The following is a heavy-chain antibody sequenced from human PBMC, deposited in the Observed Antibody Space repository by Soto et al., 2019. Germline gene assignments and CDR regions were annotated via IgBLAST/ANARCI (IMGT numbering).Heavy chain of an antibody. Sequence: QVRLQQWGAGLLKPSETLSLTCAVYGASFTGYYWTWLRQSPGKGLEWIGEVSHSGTAKYNPSLKRRVTVSLDTSKSQFSLELTSVTAADTAVYYCARYGGTASWYFAIWGRGTPVSVSS. CDR1: GASFTGYY. CDR2: VSHSGTA. D-gene: IGHD2-15*01. CDR3: ARYGGTASWYFAI. J-gene: IGHJ2*01. V-gene: IGHV4-34*01.